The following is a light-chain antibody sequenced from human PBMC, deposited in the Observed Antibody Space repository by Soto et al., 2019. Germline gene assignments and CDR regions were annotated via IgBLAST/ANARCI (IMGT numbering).Light chain of an antibody. Sequence: QSALTQPASVSGSLGQSITLSCTGTSTDVGGYIYVSWYQQYPGKAPKLIIFEIYNRPSGVSDRFSGSRSGNTASLTISSLQTEDEADYYCSLYSSSSKILFGGGTKVTVL. CDR2: EIY. CDR1: STDVGGYIY. J-gene: IGLJ2*01. V-gene: IGLV2-14*01. CDR3: SLYSSSSKIL.